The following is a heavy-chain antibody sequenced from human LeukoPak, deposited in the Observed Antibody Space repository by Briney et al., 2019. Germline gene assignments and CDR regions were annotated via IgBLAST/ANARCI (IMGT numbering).Heavy chain of an antibody. CDR1: GFIFSNFW. J-gene: IGHJ4*02. Sequence: GGSLRLSCEASGFIFSNFWMSWVRQAPGKGLEWVANIREDGSEAYYVDFVKGRFTISRDNSKNTLYLQMNSLRAEDTAVYYCAKDFGSSSSGYYYFDYWGQGTLVTVSS. CDR3: AKDFGSSSSGYYYFDY. V-gene: IGHV3-7*03. D-gene: IGHD3-22*01. CDR2: IREDGSEA.